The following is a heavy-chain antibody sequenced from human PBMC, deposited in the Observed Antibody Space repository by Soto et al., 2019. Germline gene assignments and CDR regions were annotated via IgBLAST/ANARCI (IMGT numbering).Heavy chain of an antibody. CDR2: IYYSGST. CDR1: GGSISSSSYY. Sequence: SETLSLTCTVSGGSISSSSYYWSWIRQHPGKGLEWIGYIYYSGSTYYNPSLKSRVTISVDTSKNQFSLKLSSVTAADTAVYYCASRAIGSGVVPAAKGAFDIWGQGTMVTVSS. D-gene: IGHD2-2*01. V-gene: IGHV4-31*03. CDR3: ASRAIGSGVVPAAKGAFDI. J-gene: IGHJ3*02.